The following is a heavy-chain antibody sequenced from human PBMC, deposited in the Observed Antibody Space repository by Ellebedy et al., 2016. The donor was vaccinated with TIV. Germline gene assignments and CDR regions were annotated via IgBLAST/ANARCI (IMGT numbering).Heavy chain of an antibody. J-gene: IGHJ6*03. Sequence: PGGSLRLSCTASGSTFSTYSMNWVRQAPGKGLEWVSYVSVSGKTTYYTDSVKGRFTISRDNAKNSLYLHMNSLRAEDTAMYYCARVRSVYHYMDVWGKGTMVTVSS. V-gene: IGHV3-48*04. D-gene: IGHD2-8*01. CDR3: ARVRSVYHYMDV. CDR2: VSVSGKTT. CDR1: GSTFSTYS.